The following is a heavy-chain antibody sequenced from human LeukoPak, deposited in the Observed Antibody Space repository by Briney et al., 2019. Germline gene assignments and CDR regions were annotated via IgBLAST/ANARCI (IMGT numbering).Heavy chain of an antibody. J-gene: IGHJ4*02. D-gene: IGHD3-22*01. V-gene: IGHV4-61*02. CDR3: ARETLETKVDITMIVVVIATFDY. CDR1: GGSLSSGSYC. CDR2: IYTSGST. Sequence: SETLSLTCTVSGGSLSSGSYCWRWLRQPAGKGLEWLGRIYTSGSTNYNPSLKSRVTISVDTSKNQFSLKLSSVTAADTAVYYCARETLETKVDITMIVVVIATFDYWGQGTLVTVSS.